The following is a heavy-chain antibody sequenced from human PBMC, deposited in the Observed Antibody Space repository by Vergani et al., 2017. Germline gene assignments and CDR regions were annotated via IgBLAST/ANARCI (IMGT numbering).Heavy chain of an antibody. V-gene: IGHV3-11*04. CDR3: ARKMYSSSSNAFDI. J-gene: IGHJ3*02. D-gene: IGHD6-6*01. CDR1: GGSFSGYY. CDR2: ISSSSITI. Sequence: QVQLQQWGAGLLKPSETLSLTCAVYGGSFSGYYWSWIRQPPGKGLEWVSYISSSSITIYYPDSVKGRFTISRDNAKNSLYLQMNSLRAEDTAVYYCARKMYSSSSNAFDIWGQGTMVTVSS.